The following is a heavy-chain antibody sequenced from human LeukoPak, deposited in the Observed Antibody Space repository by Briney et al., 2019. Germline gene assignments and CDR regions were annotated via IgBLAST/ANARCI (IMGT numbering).Heavy chain of an antibody. V-gene: IGHV3-21*01. CDR2: ISSSSSYI. CDR3: ARGGPRVLLWFGESTIDY. D-gene: IGHD3-10*01. CDR1: GFTFSSYS. Sequence: PGGSLRLSCAASGFTFSSYSMNWVRQAPGKGLEWVSSISSSSSYIYYADSVKGRFTISRDNAKNSLYLQMNSLRAEDTAVYYCARGGPRVLLWFGESTIDYWGQGTLVTVSS. J-gene: IGHJ4*02.